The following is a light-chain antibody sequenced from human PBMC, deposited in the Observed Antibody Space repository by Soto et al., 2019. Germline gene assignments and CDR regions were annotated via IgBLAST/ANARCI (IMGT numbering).Light chain of an antibody. Sequence: DIQMTQSPSSLSASVGDRVTITCQASQDIDNYLNWYQQKPGKAPNLLIYDASNLETGVPSRFSGGGSGTDFTFTITSLQPDDIATYYCQHYDHVQVTFGQGTRLEIK. CDR1: QDIDNY. V-gene: IGKV1-33*01. CDR3: QHYDHVQVT. J-gene: IGKJ5*01. CDR2: DAS.